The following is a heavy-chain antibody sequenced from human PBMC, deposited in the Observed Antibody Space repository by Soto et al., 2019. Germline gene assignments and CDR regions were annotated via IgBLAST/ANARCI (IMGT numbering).Heavy chain of an antibody. V-gene: IGHV3-21*01. CDR3: ARLGGRILGWSVDV. D-gene: IGHD2-21*01. J-gene: IGHJ6*04. CDR2: ISSTSSYI. CDR1: GFTFNIHS. Sequence: GGSLRLSCAASGFTFNIHSMNWVRQAPGKGLEWVSSISSTSSYIYYADSVKGRFTISRDNAKNSLYLQMNSLRGEDTAVYFCARLGGRILGWSVDVWGKGTTVTVSS.